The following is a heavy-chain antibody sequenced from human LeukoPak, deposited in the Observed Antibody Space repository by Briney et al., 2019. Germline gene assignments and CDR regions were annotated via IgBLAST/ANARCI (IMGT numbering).Heavy chain of an antibody. CDR1: GGSISSYY. CDR2: IYYSGST. D-gene: IGHD2-2*02. J-gene: IGHJ5*02. V-gene: IGHV4-59*01. CDR3: ARAGVPSAIQVVGWFDP. Sequence: PSETLSLTCTVSGGSISSYYWSWIRQPPGKGLEWIGYIYYSGSTNYNPSLKSRVTISVDTSKNQFSLKLSSVTAADTAVYYCARAGVPSAIQVVGWFDPWGQGTLVTVSS.